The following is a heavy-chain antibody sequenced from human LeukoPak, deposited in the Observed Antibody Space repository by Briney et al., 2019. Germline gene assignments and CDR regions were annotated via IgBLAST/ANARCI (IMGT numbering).Heavy chain of an antibody. V-gene: IGHV1-2*02. Sequence: ASVKVSCKASGYTFTDYHMHWVRPAPGQGLEWMGWINLNSGSTKYAQKFQGRVPMSRDTPISTAYMEMSSLTSDDTAIYYCASFTGIPRLWYWGQGTLVTVSS. CDR3: ASFTGIPRLWY. CDR2: INLNSGST. J-gene: IGHJ4*02. D-gene: IGHD3-9*01. CDR1: GYTFTDYH.